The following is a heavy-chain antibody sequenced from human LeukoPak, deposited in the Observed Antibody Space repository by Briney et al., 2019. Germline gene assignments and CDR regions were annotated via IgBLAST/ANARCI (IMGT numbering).Heavy chain of an antibody. CDR2: ISAYNGNT. V-gene: IGHV1-18*04. CDR3: ARLRGGYDLTFPDY. J-gene: IGHJ4*02. CDR1: GYTFTIYG. D-gene: IGHD5-12*01. Sequence: ASVKVSFKASGYTFTIYGISWVRQAPGQGLEWMGWISAYNGNTNYAQKLQGRVTMTTDTSTSTAYMELRSLRSDDTAVYYCARLRGGYDLTFPDYWGQGTLVTVSS.